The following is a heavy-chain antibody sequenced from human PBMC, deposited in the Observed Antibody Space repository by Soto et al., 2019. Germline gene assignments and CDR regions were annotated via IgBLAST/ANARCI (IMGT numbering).Heavy chain of an antibody. V-gene: IGHV3-30-3*01. CDR2: ISYDGSNK. CDR1: GFTFSSYA. CDR3: ARDWLRTYYYGSGSFGDY. Sequence: QVQLVESGGGVVQPGRSLRLSCAASGFTFSSYAMHWVRQAPGKGLEWVAVISYDGSNKYYADTVKGRFTICRDNSKNTLYLQMNSLRAEDTAVYYCARDWLRTYYYGSGSFGDYWGQGTLVTVSS. J-gene: IGHJ4*02. D-gene: IGHD3-10*01.